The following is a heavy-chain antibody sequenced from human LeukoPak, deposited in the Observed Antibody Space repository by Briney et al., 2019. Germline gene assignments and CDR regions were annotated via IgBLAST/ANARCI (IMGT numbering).Heavy chain of an antibody. D-gene: IGHD6-19*01. CDR2: ISGSGGST. J-gene: IGHJ6*03. CDR3: ARATFYSGWYYYYMDV. Sequence: GGTLRLSCAASGFTFSSYGMSWVRQAPGKGLEWVSGISGSGGSTYYADSVKGRFTISRDNAKNSLYLQMNSLRAEDTAVYYCARATFYSGWYYYYMDVWGKGTTVTVSS. CDR1: GFTFSSYG. V-gene: IGHV3-23*01.